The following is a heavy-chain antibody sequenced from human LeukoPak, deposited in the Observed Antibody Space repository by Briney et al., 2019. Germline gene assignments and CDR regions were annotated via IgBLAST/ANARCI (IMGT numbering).Heavy chain of an antibody. CDR1: GFAFNTFG. CDR3: ARDGDRSGYYMGMYNWFDP. Sequence: GGSLRLSCATSGFAFNTFGMHWIRQAPGKGLEWVAVIWYDGSERYYADSVKGRFTISRDNAKNSLYLQMNSLRAEDTAVYYCARDGDRSGYYMGMYNWFDPWGQGTLVTVSS. CDR2: IWYDGSER. J-gene: IGHJ5*02. D-gene: IGHD3-3*01. V-gene: IGHV3-33*01.